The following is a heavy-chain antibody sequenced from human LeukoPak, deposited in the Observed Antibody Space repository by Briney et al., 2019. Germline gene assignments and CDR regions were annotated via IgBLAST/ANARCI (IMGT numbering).Heavy chain of an antibody. CDR2: ISYDGSNK. CDR3: ANSGCDY. V-gene: IGHV3-30*18. Sequence: PGRSLRLSCAASGFTFSNYGMHWVRQAPGKGLEWVAFISYDGSNKFYADSVKGRFTISRDNSKNTLYLQMNSLRAEDTAVYYCANSGCDYWGQGTLVTVSS. J-gene: IGHJ4*02. CDR1: GFTFSNYG. D-gene: IGHD6-19*01.